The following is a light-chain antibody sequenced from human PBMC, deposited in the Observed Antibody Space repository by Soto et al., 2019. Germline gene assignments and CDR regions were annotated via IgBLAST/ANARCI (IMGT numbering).Light chain of an antibody. V-gene: IGKV1-5*01. CDR3: QQYSNYMLT. CDR2: DAS. Sequence: DTQMTQSPSTLYASVGDRVTITCRASQSISTWLAWYQQKPGKAPKLLIYDASSLENGVPSRFSGSGSGTEFTLTIISLQTDDFATYYCQQYSNYMLTFGGGTKVEIK. CDR1: QSISTW. J-gene: IGKJ4*01.